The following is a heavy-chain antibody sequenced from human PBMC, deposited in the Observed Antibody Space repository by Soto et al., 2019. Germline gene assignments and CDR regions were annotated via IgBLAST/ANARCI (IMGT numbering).Heavy chain of an antibody. CDR3: ARRVQVWLPDYYGMDV. Sequence: QAQLVQSGAEVKKPGASVNVSCKASGYDSVTYAITWVRQRPGQGLEWMGWISTLNGNTNYAQNFQGRVTTTTDTSTRIVHLEVRRLRSDDTAVYYCARRVQVWLPDYYGMDVWGQGTTVTVSS. CDR1: GYDSVTYA. CDR2: ISTLNGNT. D-gene: IGHD5-18*01. V-gene: IGHV1-18*01. J-gene: IGHJ6*02.